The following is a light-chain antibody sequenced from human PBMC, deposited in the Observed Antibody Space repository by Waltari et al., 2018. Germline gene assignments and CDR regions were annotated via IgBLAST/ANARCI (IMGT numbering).Light chain of an antibody. J-gene: IGKJ3*01. Sequence: IQLTQSPSSLSASVGDRVTITCRASQALSTYLAWYQQKPGKAPKLLIYAASTLQCGVPSRFSGSGSGTDFTLTISSLQHEDFATYYCQQLNSYPREFTFGPGTKVDIK. CDR1: QALSTY. CDR2: AAS. CDR3: QQLNSYPREFT. V-gene: IGKV1-9*01.